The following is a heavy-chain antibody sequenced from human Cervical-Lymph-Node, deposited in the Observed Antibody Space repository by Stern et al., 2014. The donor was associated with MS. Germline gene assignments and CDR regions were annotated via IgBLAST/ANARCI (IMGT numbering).Heavy chain of an antibody. Sequence: QLVQSGGGVVQPGRSLRLSCAASGFTFSYHAMHWVRQAPGKGLEWVAVISYDGRDKDDADSVKGRFTISRDNSRNTLYLQMNSLRVDDPAVYYCARGGAVATSDYYFDYWGQGILVTVSS. D-gene: IGHD5-12*01. CDR3: ARGGAVATSDYYFDY. J-gene: IGHJ4*02. CDR2: ISYDGRDK. V-gene: IGHV3-30*01. CDR1: GFTFSYHA.